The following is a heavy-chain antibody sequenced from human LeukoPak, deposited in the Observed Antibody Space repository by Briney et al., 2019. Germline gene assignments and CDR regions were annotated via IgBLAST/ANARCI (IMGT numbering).Heavy chain of an antibody. V-gene: IGHV3-15*07. CDR2: IKPKTDGETT. J-gene: IGHJ4*02. CDR1: GFTFSNAY. D-gene: IGHD3-10*01. CDR3: AVDLSGSEDY. Sequence: GGSLRLSCAASGFTFSNAYMNWVRQAPGKGLEWVGRIKPKTDGETTEYAAPVKGRFSISRDDSKNMLYLQMNSLRTEDTAIYYCAVDLSGSEDYWGQGTLVTVSS.